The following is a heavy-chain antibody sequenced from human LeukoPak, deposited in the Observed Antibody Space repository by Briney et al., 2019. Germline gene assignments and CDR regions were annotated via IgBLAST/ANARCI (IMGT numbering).Heavy chain of an antibody. CDR2: IYTSGST. CDR3: ARRAYSSGAH. D-gene: IGHD6-19*01. V-gene: IGHV4-4*09. CDR1: GGSISSYY. Sequence: SETLSLTCTVSGGSISSYYWSWIRQPPGKGLEWIGYIYTSGSTNYNPSLKSRVTISVDTSKNQFSLKLGSVTAADTAVYYCARRAYSSGAHWGQGTLVTVSS. J-gene: IGHJ4*02.